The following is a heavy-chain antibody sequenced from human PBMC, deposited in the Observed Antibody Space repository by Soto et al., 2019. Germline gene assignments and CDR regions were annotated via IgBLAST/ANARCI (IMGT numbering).Heavy chain of an antibody. CDR1: GFTFSSYS. D-gene: IGHD5-12*01. Sequence: GGSLRLSCAASGFTFSSYSMNWVRQAPGKGLEWVSSISSSSSYIYYADSVKGRFTISRDNAKNSLYLQMNSLRAEDTAVYYCARGSGYDFGDFDYWGQGTLVTVS. CDR3: ARGSGYDFGDFDY. J-gene: IGHJ4*02. CDR2: ISSSSSYI. V-gene: IGHV3-21*01.